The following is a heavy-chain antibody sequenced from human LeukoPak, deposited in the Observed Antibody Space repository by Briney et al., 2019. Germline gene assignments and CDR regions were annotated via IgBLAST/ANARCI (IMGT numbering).Heavy chain of an antibody. D-gene: IGHD2-2*01. Sequence: PSQTLSLTCTVSGDSISTGGCYWAWIRQHRERGLEWIGYIYYSGSTHYNPSLQSRVTISVDTSKNQFSLNLNSVTAADTAVYYCARVIVVVPIGVYHYYAMDVWGQGTTVTVSS. CDR2: IYYSGST. CDR3: ARVIVVVPIGVYHYYAMDV. V-gene: IGHV4-31*03. J-gene: IGHJ6*02. CDR1: GDSISTGGCY.